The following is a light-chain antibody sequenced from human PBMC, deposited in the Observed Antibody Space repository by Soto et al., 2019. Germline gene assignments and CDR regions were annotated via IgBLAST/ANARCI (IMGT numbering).Light chain of an antibody. Sequence: EIVMTQSPATLSVSPGGRATLSCRASQSVSSYLAWYQQRPGQPPRLLIYRASTRATGIPARFSGSGSGTDFSLTISSLQSEDSAVYSCQQYNTWPPRYTFGQGTQLEI. CDR3: QQYNTWPPRYT. CDR2: RAS. V-gene: IGKV3-15*01. CDR1: QSVSSY. J-gene: IGKJ2*01.